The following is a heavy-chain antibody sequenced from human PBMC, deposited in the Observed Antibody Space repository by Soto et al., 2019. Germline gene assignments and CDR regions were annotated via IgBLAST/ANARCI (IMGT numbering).Heavy chain of an antibody. CDR2: ISGSGGST. D-gene: IGHD3-10*01. CDR1: GFTFSSYA. J-gene: IGHJ6*02. Sequence: GGSLRLSCAASGFTFSSYAMSWVRQAPGKGLEWVSAISGSGGSTYYADSVKGRFTISRDNSKNTLYLQMSSLRAEDTAVYYCAKDYPRGGGYYYGMDVWGQGTTVTVSS. V-gene: IGHV3-23*01. CDR3: AKDYPRGGGYYYGMDV.